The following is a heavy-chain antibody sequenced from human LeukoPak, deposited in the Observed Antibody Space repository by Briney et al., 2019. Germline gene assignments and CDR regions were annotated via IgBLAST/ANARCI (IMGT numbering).Heavy chain of an antibody. V-gene: IGHV4-59*01. CDR3: ARIEYYDNGYYFDD. D-gene: IGHD3-22*01. CDR2: IYYSGST. J-gene: IGHJ4*02. CDR1: GGSISGYY. Sequence: NPSETLSLTCTVSGGSISGYYWNWIRQPPGKGLEWIGYIYYSGSTNYNPSLKSRVTISVDTSKNQCSLKLSSVTAADTAVYYCARIEYYDNGYYFDDWGQGTLVTVSS.